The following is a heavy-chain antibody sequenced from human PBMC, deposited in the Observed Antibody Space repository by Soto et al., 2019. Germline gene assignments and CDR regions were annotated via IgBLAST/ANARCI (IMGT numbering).Heavy chain of an antibody. J-gene: IGHJ6*02. Sequence: SETLSLTCAVYGGSFSGYYWSWIRQPPGKGLEWIGEINHSGSTNYNPSLKSRGTISVDTSKNQFSLKLSSVTAADTAVYYCARGANPNNYYGMDVWGQGTTVTVSS. D-gene: IGHD2-8*01. CDR1: GGSFSGYY. CDR2: INHSGST. V-gene: IGHV4-34*01. CDR3: ARGANPNNYYGMDV.